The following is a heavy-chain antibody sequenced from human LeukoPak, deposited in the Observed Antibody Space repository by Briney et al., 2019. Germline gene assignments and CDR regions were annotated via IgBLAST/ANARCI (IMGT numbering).Heavy chain of an antibody. CDR3: AKAPQGSWYGVY. CDR1: GYTLTELS. CDR2: FDPEDGET. J-gene: IGHJ4*02. D-gene: IGHD6-13*01. V-gene: IGHV1-24*01. Sequence: ASVKVSCKVSGYTLTELSMHWVRQAPGKGLEWMGGFDPEDGETIYAQKFQGRVTMTEDTSTDTAYMELSSLRSEDTAVYYCAKAPQGSWYGVYWGQGTLVTVSS.